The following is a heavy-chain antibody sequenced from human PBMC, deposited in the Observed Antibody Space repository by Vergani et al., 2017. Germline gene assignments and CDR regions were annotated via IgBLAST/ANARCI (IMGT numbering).Heavy chain of an antibody. CDR3: ARSGESVLEWLLYRSPYMDV. D-gene: IGHD3-3*01. J-gene: IGHJ6*03. V-gene: IGHV3-7*01. CDR1: GFTFSSYW. CDR2: IKQDGSEK. Sequence: EVQLVESGGGLVQPGGSLRLSCAASGFTFSSYWMSWVRQAPGKGLEWVANIKQDGSEKYYVDSVKGRFTISRDNAKNSLYLQMNSLRAEDTAVYYCARSGESVLEWLLYRSPYMDVWGKGTTVTVSS.